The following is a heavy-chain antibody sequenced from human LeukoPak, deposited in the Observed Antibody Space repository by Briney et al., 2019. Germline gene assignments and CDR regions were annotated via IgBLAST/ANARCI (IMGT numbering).Heavy chain of an antibody. CDR2: IDYSGST. V-gene: IGHV4-39*07. CDR1: GVSISSTSYY. Sequence: SETLSLTCTVSGVSISSTSYYWGWIRQPPGKGLEWIGNIDYSGSTYYNPSLKSRVTISVDTSKDQFSLKLNSLTAADTAVYYCASGVSTSWSTAAFQPFDYWGQGTLVTVSS. J-gene: IGHJ4*02. CDR3: ASGVSTSWSTAAFQPFDY. D-gene: IGHD2-2*01.